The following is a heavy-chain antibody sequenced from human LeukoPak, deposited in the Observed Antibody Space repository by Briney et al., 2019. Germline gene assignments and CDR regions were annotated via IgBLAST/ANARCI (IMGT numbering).Heavy chain of an antibody. V-gene: IGHV3-33*01. D-gene: IGHD6-19*01. CDR1: GFTFSSYG. Sequence: GGSLRLSCAASGFTFSSYGMHWVRQAPGKGLEWVAVIWYDGSNKYYADSVKGRFTISRDNSKNTLYLQMNSLRAEDTAVYYCASCRGWSNDAFDIWGQGTMVTVSS. J-gene: IGHJ3*02. CDR3: ASCRGWSNDAFDI. CDR2: IWYDGSNK.